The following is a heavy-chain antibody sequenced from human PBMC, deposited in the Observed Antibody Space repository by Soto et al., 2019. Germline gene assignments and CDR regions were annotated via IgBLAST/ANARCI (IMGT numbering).Heavy chain of an antibody. D-gene: IGHD5-12*01. V-gene: IGHV3-21*01. CDR2: ISSSSSYI. CDR1: GFTFSSYS. Sequence: KPGGSLRLSCAASGFTFSSYSMNWVRQAPGKGLEWVSSISSSSSYIYYADSVKGRFTISRDNAKNSLYLQMNSLRAEDTAVYYCARSENSRDGYNYGYWGQGTLVTVSS. CDR3: ARSENSRDGYNYGY. J-gene: IGHJ4*02.